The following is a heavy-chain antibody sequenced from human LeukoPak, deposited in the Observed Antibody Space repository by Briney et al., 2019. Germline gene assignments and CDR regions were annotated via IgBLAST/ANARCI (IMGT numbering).Heavy chain of an antibody. CDR2: IYHSGST. D-gene: IGHD3-10*01. CDR1: GGSISSGGYS. CDR3: ARSLKSDSYGSGSYSNNL. V-gene: IGHV4-30-2*01. J-gene: IGHJ2*01. Sequence: PSQTLSLTCAVSGGSISSGGYSWSWIRQPPGKGLEWIGYIYHSGSTYYNPSLKSRVTISVDRSKNQFSLKLSSVTVADTAVYFCARSLKSDSYGSGSYSNNLWGRGTLVIVSS.